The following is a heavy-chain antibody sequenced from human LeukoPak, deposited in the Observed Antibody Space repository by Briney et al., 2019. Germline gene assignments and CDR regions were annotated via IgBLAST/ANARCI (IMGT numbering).Heavy chain of an antibody. D-gene: IGHD1-1*01. Sequence: SETLSLTCTVSGGSISSSSYYWGWIRQPPGKGLEWIGSIYYSGSTNYNPSLKSRVTISVDTSKNQFSLKLSSVTAADTAVYYCARGTGSKIDYWGQGTLVTVSS. CDR1: GGSISSSSYY. J-gene: IGHJ4*02. CDR2: IYYSGST. V-gene: IGHV4-39*07. CDR3: ARGTGSKIDY.